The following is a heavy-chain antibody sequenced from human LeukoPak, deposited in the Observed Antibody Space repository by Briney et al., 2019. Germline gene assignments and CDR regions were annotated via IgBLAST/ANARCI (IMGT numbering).Heavy chain of an antibody. D-gene: IGHD2-15*01. Sequence: PGGSLRLSCAASGFTFSSYSMNWVRQAPGKGLEWVSSISSSSSYIYYADSVKGRFTISRDNAKNSLYLQMNSLRVEDTAVYYCARDSGGGWYPFDYWGQGTLVTVSS. V-gene: IGHV3-21*01. CDR1: GFTFSSYS. CDR2: ISSSSSYI. J-gene: IGHJ4*02. CDR3: ARDSGGGWYPFDY.